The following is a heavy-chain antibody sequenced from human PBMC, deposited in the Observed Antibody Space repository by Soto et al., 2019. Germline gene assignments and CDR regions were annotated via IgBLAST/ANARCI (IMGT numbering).Heavy chain of an antibody. V-gene: IGHV4-59*08. CDR2: IYYSGST. CDR1: GGSISSYY. D-gene: IGHD4-4*01. J-gene: IGHJ4*02. Sequence: PSETLSLTCTVSGGSISSYYWSWIRQPPGKGLEWIGYIYYSGSTNYNPSLKSRVTISVDTSKNQFSLKLSSVTAADTAVYYCARHHDYSRTFDYWGQGTLVTVSS. CDR3: ARHHDYSRTFDY.